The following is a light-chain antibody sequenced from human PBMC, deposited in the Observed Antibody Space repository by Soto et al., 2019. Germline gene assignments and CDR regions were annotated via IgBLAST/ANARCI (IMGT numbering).Light chain of an antibody. CDR2: DAS. Sequence: EIVMTQSRATLSVSPGERATLSCRASQSVSSNLAWYQQKPGLAPRLLIYDASNRATGIPDRFSGSGSGTDFTLIINRLEPEDVAIYYCQQYGGSPRITFGQGTRLEIK. V-gene: IGKV3D-20*01. J-gene: IGKJ5*01. CDR1: QSVSSN. CDR3: QQYGGSPRIT.